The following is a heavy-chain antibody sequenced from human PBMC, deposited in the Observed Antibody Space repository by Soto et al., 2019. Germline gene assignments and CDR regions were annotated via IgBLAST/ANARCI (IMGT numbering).Heavy chain of an antibody. CDR1: GYTFTSYG. Sequence: QVQLVQSGAEVKKPGASVKVSCKASGYTFTSYGISWVRRAPGQGLEWMGWISAYNGNTNYAQKLQGRVTMTTDTSTSTAYMELRSLRSDDTAVYYCARTNYDFWSGSGVGMDVWGQGTTVTVSS. CDR2: ISAYNGNT. D-gene: IGHD3-3*01. J-gene: IGHJ6*02. V-gene: IGHV1-18*01. CDR3: ARTNYDFWSGSGVGMDV.